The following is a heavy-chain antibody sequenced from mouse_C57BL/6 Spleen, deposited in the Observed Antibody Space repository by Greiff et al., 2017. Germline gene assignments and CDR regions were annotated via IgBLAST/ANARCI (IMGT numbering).Heavy chain of an antibody. D-gene: IGHD1-1*01. Sequence: QVQLQQPGAELVKPGASVKLSCKASGYTFTSYWMHWVKQRPGQGLEWIGMIHPNSGSTNYNEKFKSKATLTVDKSSSTAYMQLSSLTSEDSAVYYCAGYGSSYYGYCEVWGTGTTVTVSS. CDR2: IHPNSGST. J-gene: IGHJ1*03. CDR3: AGYGSSYYGYCEV. CDR1: GYTFTSYW. V-gene: IGHV1-64*01.